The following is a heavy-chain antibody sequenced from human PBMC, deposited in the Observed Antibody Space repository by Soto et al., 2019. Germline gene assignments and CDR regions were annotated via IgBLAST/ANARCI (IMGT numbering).Heavy chain of an antibody. Sequence: QVQLVQSGAEVKKPGYSVKVSCKASGGTLNSYTINWVRQAPGHGPEWLGRIIPVLGVANYAQTFQGRVTITADKSTSTVYMELTSLRSEDTAVYYCARSSVAAAGTLGNWGPGTLVTVSS. V-gene: IGHV1-69*02. D-gene: IGHD6-13*01. J-gene: IGHJ4*02. CDR1: GGTLNSYT. CDR3: ARSSVAAAGTLGN. CDR2: IIPVLGVA.